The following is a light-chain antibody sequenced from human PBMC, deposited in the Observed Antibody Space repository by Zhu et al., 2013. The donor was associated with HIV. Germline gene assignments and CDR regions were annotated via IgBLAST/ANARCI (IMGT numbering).Light chain of an antibody. CDR1: QNIGTF. CDR2: DAS. CDR3: QQSYGTPRT. J-gene: IGKJ1*01. V-gene: IGKV1-39*01. Sequence: DIQMTQSPSSLSASVGDRVTLNCRARQNIGTFLNWWQQRPGKAPTLLIYDASTLQSGVPSRFSGSGSGTDFTLTINSLHPEDFATYYCQQSYGTPRTFGQGTKVEIK.